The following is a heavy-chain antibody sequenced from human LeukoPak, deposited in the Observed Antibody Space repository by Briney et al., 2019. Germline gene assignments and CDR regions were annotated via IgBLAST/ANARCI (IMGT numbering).Heavy chain of an antibody. CDR1: GGSISSSSYY. V-gene: IGHV4-39*01. J-gene: IGHJ4*02. D-gene: IGHD6-13*01. CDR3: ATGVEQQLSSDY. Sequence: PSETLSLTCTVSGGSISSSSYYWGWIRQPPGKGLEWIGSIYYSGSTYYNPSLKSRVTISVDTSKNQFSLKLSSVTAADTAVYYCATGVEQQLSSDYWGQGTLVTVSS. CDR2: IYYSGST.